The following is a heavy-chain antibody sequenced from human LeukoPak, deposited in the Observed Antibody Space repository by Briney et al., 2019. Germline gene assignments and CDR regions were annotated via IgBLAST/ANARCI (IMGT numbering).Heavy chain of an antibody. CDR1: GFTVSSNY. CDR3: TRDVRAGTLDY. V-gene: IGHV3-7*01. Sequence: GGSLRLSCAASGFTVSSNYMSWVRQAPGKGLEWVANIKQDGSEKYYVDSVKGRFTISRDNAKNSLYLQMNSLRAEDTAVYYCTRDVRAGTLDYWGQGTLVTVSS. D-gene: IGHD3-10*02. J-gene: IGHJ4*02. CDR2: IKQDGSEK.